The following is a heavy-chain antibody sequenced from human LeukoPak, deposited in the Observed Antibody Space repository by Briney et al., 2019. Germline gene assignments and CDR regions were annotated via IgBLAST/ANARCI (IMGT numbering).Heavy chain of an antibody. CDR3: AKSYGTYYGSGTLYFDY. D-gene: IGHD3-10*01. CDR2: ISGSGGST. Sequence: GGSLRLSCAASGFTFSSYAMSWVRQAPGKGLEWVSAISGSGGSTYYADSVKGRITISRDNSKNTLYLQMNSLSAEDTAVYYCAKSYGTYYGSGTLYFDYWGQGTLVTVSS. J-gene: IGHJ4*02. V-gene: IGHV3-23*01. CDR1: GFTFSSYA.